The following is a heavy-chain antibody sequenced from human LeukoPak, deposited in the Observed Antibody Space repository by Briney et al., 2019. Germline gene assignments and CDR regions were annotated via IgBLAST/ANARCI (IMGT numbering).Heavy chain of an antibody. J-gene: IGHJ4*02. CDR3: ARHVTGVRYYYEEEEDY. Sequence: SETLSLTCTVSGGSISSSSYYWGWIRQPPGKGLEWIGSIYDSGSTYYNPSLKSRVTISVDTSKNQFSLKLSSVTAADTAVYYCARHVTGVRYYYEEEEDYWGQGTLVTVSS. CDR1: GGSISSSSYY. D-gene: IGHD3-22*01. V-gene: IGHV4-39*01. CDR2: IYDSGST.